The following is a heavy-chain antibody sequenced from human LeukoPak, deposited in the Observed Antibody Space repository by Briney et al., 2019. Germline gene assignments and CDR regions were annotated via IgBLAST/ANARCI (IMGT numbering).Heavy chain of an antibody. Sequence: ASVKVSCKASGYTFTSYDINWVRQATGQGLEWMGWMNPNSGNTGYAQKFQGRVTMTRNTSISTAYMELSSLRSEDTAVYYCARDLNPYYYGSGDFDYWGQGTLVTVSS. CDR1: GYTFTSYD. CDR3: ARDLNPYYYGSGDFDY. J-gene: IGHJ4*02. D-gene: IGHD3-10*01. CDR2: MNPNSGNT. V-gene: IGHV1-8*01.